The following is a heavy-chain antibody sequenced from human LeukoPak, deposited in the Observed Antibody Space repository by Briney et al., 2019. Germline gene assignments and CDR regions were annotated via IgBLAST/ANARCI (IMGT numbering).Heavy chain of an antibody. CDR1: GGSISSYY. D-gene: IGHD3-22*01. J-gene: IGHJ3*02. CDR3: ARVSDSSGFDAFDI. Sequence: SETLSLTCTVSGGSISSYYRSWIRQPPGKGLEWIGYIYYSGSTNYNPSLKSRVTISVDTSKNQFSLKLSSVTAADTAVYYCARVSDSSGFDAFDIWGQGTMVTVSS. V-gene: IGHV4-59*01. CDR2: IYYSGST.